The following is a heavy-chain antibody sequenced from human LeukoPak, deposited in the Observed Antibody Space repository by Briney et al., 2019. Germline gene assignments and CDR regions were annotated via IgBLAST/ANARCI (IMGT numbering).Heavy chain of an antibody. CDR2: INPNSGGT. CDR1: GYIFTGYC. V-gene: IGHV1-2*02. CDR3: ARGRGGCGGSDWFDH. D-gene: IGHD6-19*01. Sequence: ASVKVSCKASGYIFTGYCMHCVRQAPGQGREWMAWINPNSGGTVYAQKFQGRVTMTRDMSISTAYMEMNSLKSDDTAMYYCARGRGGCGGSDWFDHWGQGTLVTVSS. J-gene: IGHJ5*02.